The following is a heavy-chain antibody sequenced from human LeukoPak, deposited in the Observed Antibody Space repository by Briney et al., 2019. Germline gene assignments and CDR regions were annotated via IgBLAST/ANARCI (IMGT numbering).Heavy chain of an antibody. CDR2: ISAYNGNT. CDR3: ARDTVIAVAANHAFDY. CDR1: GYTFTSYG. J-gene: IGHJ4*02. V-gene: IGHV1-18*01. D-gene: IGHD6-19*01. Sequence: GVSVKVSCKASGYTFTSYGISWVRQAPGQGLEWMGWISAYNGNTNYAQKLQGRVTMTTDTSTSTAYMELRSLRSDDTAVYYCARDTVIAVAANHAFDYWGQGTLVTVSS.